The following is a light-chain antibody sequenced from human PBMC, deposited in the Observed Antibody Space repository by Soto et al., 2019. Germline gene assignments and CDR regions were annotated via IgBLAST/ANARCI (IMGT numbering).Light chain of an antibody. CDR1: SSNIGSNY. J-gene: IGLJ1*01. Sequence: QSVLTQPPSASGTPGQRVTISCSGSSSNIGSNYVYWYQQLPGTAPKLLIYRNTQRPSGVPDRFSGSKSGTSASLAISGLRSEDEADYYCGAWDDSLSGPYVFGTGTKLTVL. CDR2: RNT. CDR3: GAWDDSLSGPYV. V-gene: IGLV1-47*01.